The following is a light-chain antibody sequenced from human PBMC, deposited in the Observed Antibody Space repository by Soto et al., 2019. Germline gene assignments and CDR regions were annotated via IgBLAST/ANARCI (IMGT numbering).Light chain of an antibody. V-gene: IGKV1-33*01. CDR3: QQSDDLPT. Sequence: DIQMTQSPSSLSASVGDRVTITFQASQDISNYLNWFQQKPGKAPKLLIYDASTLETGVPSRFSGSGSGTDFRFTISSLQPEDFATYYCQQSDDLPTFGQGTRLEIK. CDR1: QDISNY. J-gene: IGKJ5*01. CDR2: DAS.